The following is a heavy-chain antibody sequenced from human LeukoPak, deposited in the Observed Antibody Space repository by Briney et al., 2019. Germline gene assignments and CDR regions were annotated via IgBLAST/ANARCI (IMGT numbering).Heavy chain of an antibody. CDR1: GYTFTGYY. Sequence: ASVKVSCKASGYTFTGYYMHWVRQAPGQGLEWMGWINPNSGGTNYAQKFQGRVTMTRDTSISTAYMELSGLRSDDTAVYYCARAAWFGELVAFDIWGQGTMVTVSS. J-gene: IGHJ3*02. CDR3: ARAAWFGELVAFDI. D-gene: IGHD3-10*01. CDR2: INPNSGGT. V-gene: IGHV1-2*02.